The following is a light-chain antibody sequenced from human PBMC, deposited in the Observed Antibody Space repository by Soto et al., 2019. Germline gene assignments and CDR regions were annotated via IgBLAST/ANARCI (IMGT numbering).Light chain of an antibody. J-gene: IGKJ1*01. V-gene: IGKV1-39*01. Sequence: DIQMTQSPSSLSASVGDRVTITCRASQSISRYLSWYQKKPGKAPKLLIYAASTLQPGVPSRFSGSGSGTDFTLTISSLQPEDFATYYCQHYNSYSEAFGQGTKVELK. CDR2: AAS. CDR1: QSISRY. CDR3: QHYNSYSEA.